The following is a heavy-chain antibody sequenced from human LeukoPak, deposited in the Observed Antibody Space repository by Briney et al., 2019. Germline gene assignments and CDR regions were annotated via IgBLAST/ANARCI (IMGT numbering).Heavy chain of an antibody. CDR2: IKQDGSEK. CDR3: AKGGTVTFPIDY. D-gene: IGHD4-11*01. J-gene: IGHJ4*02. CDR1: GFTFSSYW. Sequence: GGSLRLSCAASGFTFSSYWMSWVRQAPGKGLEWVANIKQDGSEKYYVDSVKGRFTISRDNSKNTLYLQMNSLRAEDTAVYYCAKGGTVTFPIDYWGQGTLVTVSS. V-gene: IGHV3-7*03.